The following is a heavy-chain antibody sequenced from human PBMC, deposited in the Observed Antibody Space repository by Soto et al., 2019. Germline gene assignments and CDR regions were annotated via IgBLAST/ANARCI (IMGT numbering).Heavy chain of an antibody. CDR1: GYTFTSYG. CDR2: ISAYNGNT. CDR3: AREDRIQLRLPVAYYGMDA. V-gene: IGHV1-18*01. D-gene: IGHD5-18*01. J-gene: IGHJ6*02. Sequence: ASVKVSCKASGYTFTSYGISWVRQAPGQGLEWMGWISAYNGNTNYAQKLQGRVTMTTDTSTSTAYMELRSLRSDDTAVYYCAREDRIQLRLPVAYYGMDAWGQGTTVTSP.